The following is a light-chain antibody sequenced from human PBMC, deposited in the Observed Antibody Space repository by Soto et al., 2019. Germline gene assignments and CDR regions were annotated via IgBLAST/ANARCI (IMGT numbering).Light chain of an antibody. Sequence: QPVLTQPPSVSGAPGQRVTISCTGSSSNIGAGYDVHWYQQLPGTAPKLLIYGNSNRPSGVPVRFSGSKSGTSASLAITGLQAEDEADDYCQSYDSSLSGWVFGGGTKLTVL. J-gene: IGLJ3*02. V-gene: IGLV1-40*01. CDR1: SSNIGAGYD. CDR2: GNS. CDR3: QSYDSSLSGWV.